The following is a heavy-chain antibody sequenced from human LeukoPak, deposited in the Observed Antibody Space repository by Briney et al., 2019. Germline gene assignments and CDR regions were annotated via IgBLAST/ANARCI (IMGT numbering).Heavy chain of an antibody. CDR3: AREVVVVTADWFDP. CDR1: GFTFSSYS. J-gene: IGHJ5*02. D-gene: IGHD2-21*02. V-gene: IGHV3-21*01. Sequence: GGSLRLSCAASGFTFSSYSMNWVRQAPGKGLEWVSSISSSSSSYIYYADSVKGRFTISRDNAKNSLYLQMNSLRAKDTAVYYCAREVVVVTADWFDPWGQGTLVTVSS. CDR2: ISSSSSSYI.